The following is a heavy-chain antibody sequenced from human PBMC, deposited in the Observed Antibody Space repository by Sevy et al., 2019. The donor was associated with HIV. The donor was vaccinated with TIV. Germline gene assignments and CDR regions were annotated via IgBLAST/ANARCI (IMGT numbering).Heavy chain of an antibody. Sequence: GGSMRLSCAASGFTFSSYGIHWVSQAPGKGLEWVAVIWYDGSNKYYADSVNGRFTISRDNSKNTVYLQMSSLRAEYTAVYYCARGNLFDYWGQGTLVTVS. D-gene: IGHD1-1*01. CDR3: ARGNLFDY. J-gene: IGHJ4*02. V-gene: IGHV3-33*01. CDR1: GFTFSSYG. CDR2: IWYDGSNK.